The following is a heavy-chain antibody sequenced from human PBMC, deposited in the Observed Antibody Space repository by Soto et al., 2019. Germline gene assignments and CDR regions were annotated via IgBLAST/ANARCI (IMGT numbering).Heavy chain of an antibody. CDR2: IYYSGST. J-gene: IGHJ6*02. Sequence: TLSLTCAVYGGSFSGYYWSWIRQHPGKGLEWIGYIYYSGSTYYNPSLKSRVTISVDTSKNQFSLKLSSVTAADTAVYYCARAAGYSSSSAPSLYYYYGMDVWGQGTTVTVSS. CDR1: GGSFSGYY. D-gene: IGHD6-6*01. V-gene: IGHV4-31*11. CDR3: ARAAGYSSSSAPSLYYYYGMDV.